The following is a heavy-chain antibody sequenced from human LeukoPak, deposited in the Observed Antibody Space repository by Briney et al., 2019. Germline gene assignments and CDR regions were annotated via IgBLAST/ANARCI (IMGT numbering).Heavy chain of an antibody. CDR3: ARAKVGAAGFFDY. V-gene: IGHV3-53*01. J-gene: IGHJ4*02. D-gene: IGHD6-13*01. Sequence: GGSLRLSCAASGFTVSSNYMSWVRQAPGKGLGWVSIIYSDGTAYYADSVKGRFTISRDNSKNTLYLQMNSLRAEDTAVYYCARAKVGAAGFFDYWGQGTLVTVSS. CDR1: GFTVSSNY. CDR2: IYSDGTA.